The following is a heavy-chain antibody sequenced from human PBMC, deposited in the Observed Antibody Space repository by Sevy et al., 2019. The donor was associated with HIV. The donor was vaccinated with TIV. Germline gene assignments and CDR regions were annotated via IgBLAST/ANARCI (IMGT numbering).Heavy chain of an antibody. CDR3: ARDSSSSWLYYFDY. D-gene: IGHD6-13*01. Sequence: ETLPLTCTVSGGSVSSGSYYWSWVRQPPGEGLEGIGYIYYSGSTNYNPSLKSRVTISVDTSKNQFSLKLSSVTAADTAVYYCARDSSSSWLYYFDYWGQGTLVTVSS. CDR1: GGSVSSGSYY. J-gene: IGHJ4*02. V-gene: IGHV4-61*01. CDR2: IYYSGST.